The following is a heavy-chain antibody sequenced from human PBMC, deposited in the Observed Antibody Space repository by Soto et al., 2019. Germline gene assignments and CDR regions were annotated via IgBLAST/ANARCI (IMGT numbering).Heavy chain of an antibody. CDR3: ARSSGGSYHSHAFDI. Sequence: GGSLRLSCAASGFTVSSSYMNWVRQAPGKGLEWVSIIHSGGGTHYADSVKGRFTISRDNSKNTLYLQMNSLRAEDTAVYYCARSSGGSYHSHAFDIWGQGTMVTVSS. CDR1: GFTVSSSY. D-gene: IGHD3-16*02. CDR2: IHSGGGT. V-gene: IGHV3-53*01. J-gene: IGHJ3*02.